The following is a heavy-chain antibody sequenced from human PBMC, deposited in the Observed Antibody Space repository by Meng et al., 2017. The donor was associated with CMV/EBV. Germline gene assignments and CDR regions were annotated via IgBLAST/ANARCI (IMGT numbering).Heavy chain of an antibody. CDR1: GFTFSDYY. CDR3: ARGVDLEWLLFSQDY. V-gene: IGHV3-11*04. CDR2: ISSSGSTI. J-gene: IGHJ4*02. Sequence: GESLKISCAVSGFTFSDYYMSWIRQAPGKGLEWVSYISSSGSTIYYADSVKGRFTISRDNAKNSLYLQMNSLRAEDTAVYYCARGVDLEWLLFSQDYWGQGTLVTVSS. D-gene: IGHD3-3*01.